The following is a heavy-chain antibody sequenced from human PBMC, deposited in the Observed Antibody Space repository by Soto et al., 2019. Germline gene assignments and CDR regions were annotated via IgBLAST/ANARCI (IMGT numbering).Heavy chain of an antibody. V-gene: IGHV4-30-2*01. CDR2: IYQSGST. D-gene: IGHD2-21*02. J-gene: IGHJ4*02. CDR1: CGSISSGGYA. Sequence: SGTLSLTSAVSCGSISSGGYAWAWIRQPPGKGLEWVGYIYQSGSTYYNPSLKSRVTIAADRSKNQFSLNLASVTAADTAVYYCARSYSGGDAYFDYWGKGTLVTDSS. CDR3: ARSYSGGDAYFDY.